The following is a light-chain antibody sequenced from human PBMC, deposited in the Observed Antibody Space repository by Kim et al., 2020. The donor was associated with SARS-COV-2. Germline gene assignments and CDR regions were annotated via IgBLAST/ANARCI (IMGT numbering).Light chain of an antibody. V-gene: IGLV10-54*01. Sequence: RQTATLTCHGNRNNVGNQGAAWLQQHQGHPRKLPSYRNNNRPSGISERLAASRSGNTASLTITGLQPEDEADYYCSAWDSRLSAWVFGGGTRLTVL. CDR2: RNN. J-gene: IGLJ3*02. CDR1: RNNVGNQG. CDR3: SAWDSRLSAWV.